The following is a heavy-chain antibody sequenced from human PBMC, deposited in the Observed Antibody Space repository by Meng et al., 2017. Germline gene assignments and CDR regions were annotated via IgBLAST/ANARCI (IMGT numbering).Heavy chain of an antibody. D-gene: IGHD3-22*01. CDR1: GFSLSTSGVG. J-gene: IGHJ4*02. Sequence: QITLKESGPTLVKPTQTLTLTCTFSGFSLSTSGVGVGWIRQPPGKALEWLALIYWDDDKRYSPSLKTRVTITKDTSKNQVVLTMTDMDPVDTGTYYCAHSPYDETSGVFYFDYWGQGTLVTVSS. V-gene: IGHV2-5*02. CDR2: IYWDDDK. CDR3: AHSPYDETSGVFYFDY.